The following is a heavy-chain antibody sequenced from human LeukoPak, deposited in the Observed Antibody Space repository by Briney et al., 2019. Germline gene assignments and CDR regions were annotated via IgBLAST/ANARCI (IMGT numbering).Heavy chain of an antibody. CDR1: GGSISSSSYY. CDR3: ARPRAGFGELSYYYYMDV. CDR2: IYYSGST. D-gene: IGHD3-10*01. J-gene: IGHJ6*03. Sequence: SETLSLTCTVSGGSISSSSYYWGWIRQPPGKGLEWIGSIYYSGSTYYNPSLKSRVTISEDTSKNQFSLKLSSVTAADTAVYYCARPRAGFGELSYYYYMDVWGKGTTVTVSS. V-gene: IGHV4-39*01.